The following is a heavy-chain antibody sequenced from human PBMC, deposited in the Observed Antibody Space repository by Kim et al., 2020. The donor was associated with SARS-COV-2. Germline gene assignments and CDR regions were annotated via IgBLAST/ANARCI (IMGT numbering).Heavy chain of an antibody. V-gene: IGHV3-7*01. CDR1: GFTFSSYW. J-gene: IGHJ6*02. CDR3: ARAPYYDFWSGYYTPTYCGMDV. D-gene: IGHD3-3*01. Sequence: GGSLRLSCAASGFTFSSYWMSWVRQAPGKGLEWVANIKQDGSEKYYVDSVKGRFTISRDNAKNSLYLQMNSLRAEDTAVYYCARAPYYDFWSGYYTPTYCGMDVWGQGTTVTVSS. CDR2: IKQDGSEK.